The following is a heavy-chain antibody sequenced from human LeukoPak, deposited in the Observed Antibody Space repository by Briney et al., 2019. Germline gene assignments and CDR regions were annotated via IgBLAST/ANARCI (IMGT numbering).Heavy chain of an antibody. CDR3: AKDFDKGQFGELHY. Sequence: GSLRLSCAASGFTFSSYEMNWVRQAPGKGLEWVSLIYSGGSTYYADSVKGRFTISRDNSKNTLYLQMNSLRAEDTAVYYCAKDFDKGQFGELHYWGQGTLVTVSS. D-gene: IGHD3-10*01. V-gene: IGHV3-66*01. CDR1: GFTFSSYE. CDR2: IYSGGST. J-gene: IGHJ4*02.